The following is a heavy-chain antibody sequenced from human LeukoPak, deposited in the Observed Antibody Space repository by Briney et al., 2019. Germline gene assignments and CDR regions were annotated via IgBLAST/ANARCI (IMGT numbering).Heavy chain of an antibody. CDR3: ARADTAMASHYDY. CDR2: MNPNSGNT. CDR1: GYTFTSYD. V-gene: IGHV1-8*03. Sequence: ASVKVSCKASGYTFTSYDINWVRQAAGQGLEWMGWMNPNSGNTGYAQKFQGRVTITRNTSISTAYMELSSLRSEDTAVYYCARADTAMASHYDYWGQGTLVTVSS. D-gene: IGHD5-18*01. J-gene: IGHJ4*02.